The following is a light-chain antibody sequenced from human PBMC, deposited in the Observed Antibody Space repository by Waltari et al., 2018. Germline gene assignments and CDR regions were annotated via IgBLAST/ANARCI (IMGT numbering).Light chain of an antibody. J-gene: IGLJ2*01. Sequence: QSVFTHPPSVSPPPGQKVTISCPGRRSVLGTNYVSRYQQLPVTAPKPLIYDNNKRPSGIPDRCSGSKSGSSATLDITGLQTGDEAHYYCGTWDGTLSAVFGGGTKLTVL. CDR1: RSVLGTNY. CDR3: GTWDGTLSAV. V-gene: IGLV1-51*01. CDR2: DNN.